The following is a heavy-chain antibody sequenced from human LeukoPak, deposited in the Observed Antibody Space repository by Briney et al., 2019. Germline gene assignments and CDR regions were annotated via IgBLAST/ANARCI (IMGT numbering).Heavy chain of an antibody. D-gene: IGHD2-15*01. CDR3: AQKAHYSPGYSQQ. CDR2: IYHNSGTT. CDR1: GGSITSYY. V-gene: IGHV4-59*01. Sequence: SETLSLTCTVSGGSITSYYWTWIRQPPGKGLEWIGYIYHNSGTTNYNPSLKSRVTISVDTSKSQFSLTVTSVTAADTAIYYCAQKAHYSPGYSQQWGQGTLVTVSS. J-gene: IGHJ1*01.